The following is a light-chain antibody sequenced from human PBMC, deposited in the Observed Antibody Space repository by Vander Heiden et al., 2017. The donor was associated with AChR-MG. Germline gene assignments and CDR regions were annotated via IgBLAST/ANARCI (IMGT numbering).Light chain of an antibody. Sequence: QSVLTQPPSASGAPGQRVTISCTGSSSNIGAGYDVHWYQQLPGTAPKLLIYGNSNRPSGVPDRFSGSKSGTSASLAIPGLQAEDEADYYCQSYDSSLSGLWVFGGGTKRTVL. CDR1: SSNIGAGYD. V-gene: IGLV1-40*01. J-gene: IGLJ3*02. CDR2: GNS. CDR3: QSYDSSLSGLWV.